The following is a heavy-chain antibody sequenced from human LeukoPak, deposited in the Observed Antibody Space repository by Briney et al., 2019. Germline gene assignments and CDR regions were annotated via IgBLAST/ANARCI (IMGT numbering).Heavy chain of an antibody. D-gene: IGHD5-18*01. CDR2: IYHSGST. J-gene: IGHJ4*02. Sequence: SGTLSLTCAVSGGSISSSNWWSWVRQPPGKGLEWIGEIYHSGSTNYNPSLKSRVTISVDKSKNQFSLKLSSVTAADTAVYYCARVGYRRDTAMVLFDYWGQGTLVTVSS. V-gene: IGHV4-4*02. CDR1: GGSISSSNW. CDR3: ARVGYRRDTAMVLFDY.